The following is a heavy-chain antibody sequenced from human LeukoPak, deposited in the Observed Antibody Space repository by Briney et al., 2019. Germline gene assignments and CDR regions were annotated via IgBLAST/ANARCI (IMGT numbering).Heavy chain of an antibody. CDR1: GFTFSSYS. CDR3: ARGSAGNWFDP. D-gene: IGHD3-10*01. V-gene: IGHV3-21*01. J-gene: IGHJ5*02. CDR2: ISSSSSYI. Sequence: GGSLRLSCAASGFTFSSYSMNWVRQAPGKGLEWVSSISSSSSYIYYADSVKGRFTISRDNAKNSLYLQMNSLRAEDTAVYYRARGSAGNWFDPWGQGTLVTVSS.